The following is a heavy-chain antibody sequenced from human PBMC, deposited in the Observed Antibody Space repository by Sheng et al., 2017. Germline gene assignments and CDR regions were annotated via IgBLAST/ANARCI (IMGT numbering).Heavy chain of an antibody. J-gene: IGHJ4*02. Sequence: QVQLQQWGAGLLKPSETLSLTCAVYGGSFSGYYWSWIRQPPGKGLEWIGEINHSGSTNYNPSLKSRVTISVDTSKNQFSLKLSSVTAADTAVYYCARALSVVVAATRGLDYWGQGTLVTVSS. CDR1: GGSFSGYY. CDR3: ARALSVVVAATRGLDY. D-gene: IGHD2-15*01. CDR2: INHSGST. V-gene: IGHV4-34*01.